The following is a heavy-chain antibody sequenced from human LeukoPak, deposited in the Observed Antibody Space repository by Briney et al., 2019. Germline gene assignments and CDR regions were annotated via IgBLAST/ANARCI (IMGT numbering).Heavy chain of an antibody. D-gene: IGHD7-27*01. CDR2: MSPNSGDT. V-gene: IGHV1-8*01. Sequence: ASVKVSCKASGYTSTSYDFNWVRQATGQRPEWMGWMSPNSGDTGYAQKFQDRVTMTRNTSISTAYMELGSLRSDDTAVYYCARGPPNWGYDYWGPGTLVTVSS. CDR3: ARGPPNWGYDY. CDR1: GYTSTSYD. J-gene: IGHJ4*02.